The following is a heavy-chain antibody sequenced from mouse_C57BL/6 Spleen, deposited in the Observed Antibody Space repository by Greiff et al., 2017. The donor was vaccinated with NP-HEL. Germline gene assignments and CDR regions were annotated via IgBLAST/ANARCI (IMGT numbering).Heavy chain of an antibody. Sequence: VKLVESGAELARPGASVKLSCKASGYTFTSYGISWVKQRTGQGLEWIGEIYPRSGNTYYNEKFKGKATLTADKSSSTAYMELRSLTSEDSAVYFCARGGYYYAMDYWGQGTSVTVSS. CDR3: ARGGYYYAMDY. V-gene: IGHV1-81*01. J-gene: IGHJ4*01. CDR2: IYPRSGNT. CDR1: GYTFTSYG.